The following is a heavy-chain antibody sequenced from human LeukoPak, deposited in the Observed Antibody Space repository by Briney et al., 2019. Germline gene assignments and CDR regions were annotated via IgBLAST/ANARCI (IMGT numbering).Heavy chain of an antibody. J-gene: IGHJ4*02. Sequence: SETLSLTCIVSGGSISTSSYYWGGIRQPPGKGLEWMGTIYYSGCTYYNPSLKSRVTISVDTSKNQFSLKLSSVTAADTAVYYCARETKTFYFDSSAYYPYYFDSWGQGTLVTVSS. CDR1: GGSISTSSYY. D-gene: IGHD3-22*01. V-gene: IGHV4-39*02. CDR3: ARETKTFYFDSSAYYPYYFDS. CDR2: IYYSGCT.